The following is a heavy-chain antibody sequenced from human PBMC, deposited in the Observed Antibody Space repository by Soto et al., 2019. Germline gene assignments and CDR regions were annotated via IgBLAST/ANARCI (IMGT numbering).Heavy chain of an antibody. J-gene: IGHJ4*02. Sequence: ASVKVSCKASGGTFSSYAISWVRQAPGQGLEWMGWINPNSGGTNYAQKFQGWVTMTRDTSISTAYMELSRLRSDDTAVYYCARGSYSHYYGSGSYYYFDYWGQGTLVTVSS. CDR3: ARGSYSHYYGSGSYYYFDY. D-gene: IGHD3-10*01. CDR1: GGTFSSYA. CDR2: INPNSGGT. V-gene: IGHV1-2*04.